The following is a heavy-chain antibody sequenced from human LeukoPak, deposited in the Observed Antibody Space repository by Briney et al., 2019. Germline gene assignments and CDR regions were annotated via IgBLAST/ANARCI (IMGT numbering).Heavy chain of an antibody. CDR3: ARADSNIAARRIGFDY. CDR1: GFTFSSYW. D-gene: IGHD6-6*01. Sequence: GGSLRLSCAASGFTFSSYWMSWVRQAPGKGLEWVSSISGSSSYIYYADSVKGRFTLSRDNAKNSLYLQMNSLRAGDTALYYCARADSNIAARRIGFDYWGQGTLVTVSS. J-gene: IGHJ4*02. V-gene: IGHV3-21*01. CDR2: ISGSSSYI.